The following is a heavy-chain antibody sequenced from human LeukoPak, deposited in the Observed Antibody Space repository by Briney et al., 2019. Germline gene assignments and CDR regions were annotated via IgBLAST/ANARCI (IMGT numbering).Heavy chain of an antibody. D-gene: IGHD3-3*01. CDR1: GFTFSSYA. Sequence: GGSLRLSCAASGFTFSSYAMSWVRQAPGKGLEWVSAIGGSGGSTYYADSVKGRFTISRDNAKNSLNLQMNSLRAEDTAVYYCARGDFWSTRDPFDYWGRGTLVTVSS. CDR3: ARGDFWSTRDPFDY. J-gene: IGHJ4*02. CDR2: IGGSGGST. V-gene: IGHV3-23*01.